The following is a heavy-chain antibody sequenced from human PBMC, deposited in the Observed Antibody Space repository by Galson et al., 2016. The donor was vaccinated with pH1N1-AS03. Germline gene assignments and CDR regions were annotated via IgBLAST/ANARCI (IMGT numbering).Heavy chain of an antibody. J-gene: IGHJ4*02. CDR1: GFILRNYD. CDR3: AKDTGVFGYYYTFDY. Sequence: SLRLSCAAFGFILRNYDMLWVRQARGKGLEWVALITGAGDSTFYADSVKGRFTISRDNTKNSLYLQMDSLRGDDTALYNCAKDTGVFGYYYTFDYWGLGTLVTVS. V-gene: IGHV3-43D*03. D-gene: IGHD3-3*01. CDR2: ITGAGDST.